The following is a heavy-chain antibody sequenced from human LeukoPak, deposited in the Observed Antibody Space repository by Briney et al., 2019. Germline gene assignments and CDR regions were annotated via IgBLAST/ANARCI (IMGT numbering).Heavy chain of an antibody. CDR1: GGSIDTSTNY. J-gene: IGHJ5*02. D-gene: IGHD6-19*01. CDR3: TRNTSVAVPGGRPNWSDP. V-gene: IGHV4-39*01. Sequence: SETLSLTCTVSGGSIDTSTNYWGCISHPPGKRLEWMGSIFNYAAPYYIPSLKSRVTLSVDTSKNEFSLTLTSVTTADTAVYYCTRNTSVAVPGGRPNWSDPWGQGTLVSVSS. CDR2: IFNYAAP.